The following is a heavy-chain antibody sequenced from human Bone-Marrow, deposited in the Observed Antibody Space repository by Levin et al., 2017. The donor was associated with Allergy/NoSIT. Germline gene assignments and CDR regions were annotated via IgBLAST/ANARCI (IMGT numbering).Heavy chain of an antibody. D-gene: IGHD2-2*02. CDR3: ARVGHVRESSGTSWYSFSYYYMDV. J-gene: IGHJ6*03. Sequence: PSETLSLTCTVSGGSISSGNYYWSWIRQPAGARLEWIGRIYTLGSTNYNPSLKSRVTISLDTSKTQFSLNLTSVTAADTAVYYCARVGHVRESSGTSWYSFSYYYMDVWGKGTTVTVSS. CDR2: IYTLGST. V-gene: IGHV4-61*02. CDR1: GGSISSGNYY.